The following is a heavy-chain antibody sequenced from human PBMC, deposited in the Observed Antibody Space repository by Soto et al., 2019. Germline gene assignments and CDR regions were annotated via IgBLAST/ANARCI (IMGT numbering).Heavy chain of an antibody. CDR2: ISGSGGST. CDR1: GFTLSSYA. D-gene: IGHD2-15*01. J-gene: IGHJ4*02. CDR3: AKDLGGPRNPRFVVVAPLFDY. Sequence: GGSLRLSCAASGFTLSSYAMSWVRQAPGKRLEWVSAISGSGGSTYYADSVKGRFTISRDNSKNTLYLQMNGLRAEDTAVYYCAKDLGGPRNPRFVVVAPLFDYRGQGTLVTVSS. V-gene: IGHV3-23*01.